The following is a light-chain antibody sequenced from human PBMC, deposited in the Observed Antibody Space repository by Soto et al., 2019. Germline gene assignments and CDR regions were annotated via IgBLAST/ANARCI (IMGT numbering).Light chain of an antibody. CDR2: SNN. CDR3: AAWDDSLNGPNYV. J-gene: IGLJ1*01. V-gene: IGLV1-44*01. Sequence: QSVLTQPPSASGTPVQRVTISCSGSSSNIGSNTVNWYQQLPGTAPKLLIYSNNQRPSGVPDRFSGSKSGTSASLAISGLQSEDEADYYCAAWDDSLNGPNYVFGTGTKVTVL. CDR1: SSNIGSNT.